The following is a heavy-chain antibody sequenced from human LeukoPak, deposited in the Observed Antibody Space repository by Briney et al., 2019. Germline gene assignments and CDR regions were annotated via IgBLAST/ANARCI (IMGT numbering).Heavy chain of an antibody. Sequence: SETLSLTCLVYGGSISSYYWRWIRQPPGPGLGWVGYIYYSGNNNYHPSLKTRVTIPVDTSQDQFSLKLGSVTAADPAVYYCARGDRCYYYYFMDVWGKGTTVSVPS. D-gene: IGHD4-17*01. J-gene: IGHJ6*03. CDR3: ARGDRCYYYYFMDV. CDR2: IYYSGNN. CDR1: GGSISSYY. V-gene: IGHV4-59*01.